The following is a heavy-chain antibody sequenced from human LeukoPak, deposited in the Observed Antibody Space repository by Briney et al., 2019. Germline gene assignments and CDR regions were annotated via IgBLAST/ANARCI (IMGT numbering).Heavy chain of an antibody. D-gene: IGHD2-15*01. V-gene: IGHV4-31*03. J-gene: IGHJ4*02. CDR3: ARSASGGSGVLDY. Sequence: PSQTLSLTCTVSGGSISSGGYYWSWIRQHPEKGLEWIGYIYYSGSTYYNPSLKSRVTISVDTSKNQFSLKLSSVTAADTAVYYCARSASGGSGVLDYWGQGTLVTVSS. CDR1: GGSISSGGYY. CDR2: IYYSGST.